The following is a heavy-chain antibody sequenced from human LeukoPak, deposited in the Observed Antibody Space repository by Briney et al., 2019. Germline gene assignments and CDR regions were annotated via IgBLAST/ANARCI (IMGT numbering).Heavy chain of an antibody. D-gene: IGHD2-2*01. CDR1: GGSISSSSYY. CDR2: IYYSWST. V-gene: IGHV4-39*01. J-gene: IGHJ3*02. CDR3: ARLPYCSSTSCYFRHDAFDI. Sequence: SETLSLTCTVSGGSISSSSYYWGWIRQPPGKGLEWTGSIYYSWSTYYNPSLKSRVIISVDTSKNQFSLKLSSVTAADTAVYYCARLPYCSSTSCYFRHDAFDIWGQGTMVTVSS.